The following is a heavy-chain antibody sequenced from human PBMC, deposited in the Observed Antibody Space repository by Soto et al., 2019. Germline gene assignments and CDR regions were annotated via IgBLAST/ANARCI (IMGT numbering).Heavy chain of an antibody. V-gene: IGHV1-69*01. Sequence: QVQLVQSGAEVKKPGSAVKVSCKASGGTFSSYAISWVRQAPGQGLEWMGGIIPIFGTANYAQKFQGRVTITADESTSTAYRELSSMRDEDTAVYYCARDPRAGYCSGSSCYLHYYYGMDVWGQGTTVTVSS. J-gene: IGHJ6*02. CDR1: GGTFSSYA. CDR3: ARDPRAGYCSGSSCYLHYYYGMDV. CDR2: IIPIFGTA. D-gene: IGHD2-15*01.